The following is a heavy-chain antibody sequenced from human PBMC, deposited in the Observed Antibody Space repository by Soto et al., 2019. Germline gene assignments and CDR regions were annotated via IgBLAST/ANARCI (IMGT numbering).Heavy chain of an antibody. CDR3: ARGRSGDY. J-gene: IGHJ4*02. V-gene: IGHV1-18*01. CDR1: GYDFTTYG. Sequence: QVHLVQSGAEVKKSGASVKVSCKGSGYDFTTYGITWVRQAPGQGLEWMAWISAHNGNTDYAQKLQGRVPVTRDTSTSTAYMELRSLRSDDTAVYYCARGRSGDYWGQGALVTVSS. CDR2: ISAHNGNT.